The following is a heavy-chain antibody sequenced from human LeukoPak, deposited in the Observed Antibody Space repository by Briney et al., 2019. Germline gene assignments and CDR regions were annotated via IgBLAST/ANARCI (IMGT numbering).Heavy chain of an antibody. CDR2: ISSSGSDI. V-gene: IGHV3-48*03. CDR1: GFTFSNYE. J-gene: IGHJ4*02. CDR3: ARDYGGSSPFDY. D-gene: IGHD4-23*01. Sequence: GGSLRPSFAASGFTFSNYEMPWVRQAPGKGLEWVSYISSSGSDIYYADSVKGRFTISRDNAKNSLYLHMNSLRAEDTAVYYCARDYGGSSPFDYWGQGTLVTVSS.